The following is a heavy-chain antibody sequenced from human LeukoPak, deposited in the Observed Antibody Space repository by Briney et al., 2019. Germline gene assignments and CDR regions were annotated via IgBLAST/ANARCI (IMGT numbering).Heavy chain of an antibody. J-gene: IGHJ4*02. CDR3: ATHYCDSSGYYHYFDY. D-gene: IGHD3-22*01. Sequence: SVKVSCKASGGTFSSYAISWVRQAPGQGLEWMGGIIPIFGTANYAQKFQGRVTITADESTSTAYMELSSLRSEDTAVYYCATHYCDSSGYYHYFDYWGQGTLVTVSS. V-gene: IGHV1-69*13. CDR2: IIPIFGTA. CDR1: GGTFSSYA.